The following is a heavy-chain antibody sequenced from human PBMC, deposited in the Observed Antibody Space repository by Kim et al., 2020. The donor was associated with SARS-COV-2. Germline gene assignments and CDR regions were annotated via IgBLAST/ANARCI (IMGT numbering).Heavy chain of an antibody. Sequence: RGSLRLSCAASGFTFSSYAMHWVRQAPGKGLEWVAVISYDGSNKYYADSVKGRFTISRDNSKNTLYLQMNSLRAEDTAVYYCALSQSGSYRHYFDYWGQGTLVTVSS. CDR2: ISYDGSNK. CDR3: ALSQSGSYRHYFDY. V-gene: IGHV3-30-3*01. J-gene: IGHJ4*02. D-gene: IGHD1-26*01. CDR1: GFTFSSYA.